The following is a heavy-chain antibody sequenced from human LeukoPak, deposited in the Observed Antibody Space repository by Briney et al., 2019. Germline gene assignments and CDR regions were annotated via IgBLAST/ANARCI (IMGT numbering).Heavy chain of an antibody. CDR2: INHSGST. D-gene: IGHD3-10*01. CDR1: GGSFSGYY. J-gene: IGHJ4*02. V-gene: IGHV4-34*01. Sequence: SETLSLTCAVYGGSFSGYYWSWIRQPPGKGLEWIGEINHSGSTNYNPSLKSRVTISVDTSKNQFSLKLSSVTAADTAVYYCARGPRYYGSGSYTPYSDYWGQGTLVTVSS. CDR3: ARGPRYYGSGSYTPYSDY.